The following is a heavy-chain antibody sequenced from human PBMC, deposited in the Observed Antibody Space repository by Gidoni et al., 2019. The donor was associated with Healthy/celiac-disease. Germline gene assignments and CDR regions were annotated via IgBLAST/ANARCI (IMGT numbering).Heavy chain of an antibody. CDR1: GFTFSTYG. D-gene: IGHD3-3*01. V-gene: IGHV3-30*18. Sequence: QVQLVESGGGVVQPGRSLRLSCAASGFTFSTYGMPGVRQAPGKGLEWVAVISYDGSNKYYADSVKGRFTIFRDNSKNTLYLQMNSLRAEDTAVYYCAKDHYDFWSGYPYYYYGMDVWGQGTTVTVSS. CDR2: ISYDGSNK. J-gene: IGHJ6*02. CDR3: AKDHYDFWSGYPYYYYGMDV.